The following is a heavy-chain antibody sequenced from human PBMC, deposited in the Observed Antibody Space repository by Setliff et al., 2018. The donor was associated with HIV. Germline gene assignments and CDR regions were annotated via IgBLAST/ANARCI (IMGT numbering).Heavy chain of an antibody. J-gene: IGHJ6*03. CDR1: GYTFTSCD. Sequence: ASVKVSCKASGYTFTSCDIHWVRQATGQGLEWMGWMNPNSGDTGYAQKFQGRVSMTRNTSTGTAYMELSSLRSEDTAVYYCARWVPYWSTTSRYHWLFHYMDVWGKGTTVTVS. CDR3: ARWVPYWSTTSRYHWLFHYMDV. V-gene: IGHV1-8*02. D-gene: IGHD2-2*01. CDR2: MNPNSGDT.